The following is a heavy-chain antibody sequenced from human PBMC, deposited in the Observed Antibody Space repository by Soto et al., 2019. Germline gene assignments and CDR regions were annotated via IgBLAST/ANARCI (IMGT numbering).Heavy chain of an antibody. V-gene: IGHV3-23*01. CDR3: AKDPTMVRGVSDNWFDP. Sequence: EVQLLESGGGLVQPGGSLRLSCAASGFTFSSYAMSWVRPAPGKGLEWVSAISGSGGSTYYADSVKGRFTISRDNSKNTLYLQMNSLRAEDTAAYYCAKDPTMVRGVSDNWFDPGGQGTLVTVSS. D-gene: IGHD3-10*01. J-gene: IGHJ5*02. CDR2: ISGSGGST. CDR1: GFTFSSYA.